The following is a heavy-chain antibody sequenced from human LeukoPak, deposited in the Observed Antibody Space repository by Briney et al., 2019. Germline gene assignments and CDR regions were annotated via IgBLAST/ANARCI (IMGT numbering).Heavy chain of an antibody. CDR3: AKVGGPTITHFDF. D-gene: IGHD4-11*01. Sequence: PGGSLGLSCAASGFSFSTYALSWVRQASGKGLEWVSVITTVGTTSYADSVKGRFTVSRDNSKNTLYLQMNSLRAEDTAVYYCAKVGGPTITHFDFWGQGTLVTVSS. J-gene: IGHJ4*02. CDR1: GFSFSTYA. CDR2: ITTVGTT. V-gene: IGHV3-23*01.